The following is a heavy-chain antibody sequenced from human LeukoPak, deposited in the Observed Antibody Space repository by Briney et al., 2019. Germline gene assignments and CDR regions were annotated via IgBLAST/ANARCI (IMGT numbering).Heavy chain of an antibody. CDR1: GRSISSYY. Sequence: KPSETLSLTCTVSGRSISSYYWSWIRQPAGKGLEWIGRIYNSGSTNYNPSLKSRVTMSVDTSKNQSSLKLSSVTAADTAVYYCARNERRYCSGGSCYSFDYWGQGTLVTVSS. CDR3: ARNERRYCSGGSCYSFDY. CDR2: IYNSGST. V-gene: IGHV4-4*07. D-gene: IGHD2-15*01. J-gene: IGHJ4*02.